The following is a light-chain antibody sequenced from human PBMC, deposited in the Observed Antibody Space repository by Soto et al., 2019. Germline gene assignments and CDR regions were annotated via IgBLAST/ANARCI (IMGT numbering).Light chain of an antibody. J-gene: IGLJ1*01. CDR1: NIGTKP. V-gene: IGLV3-21*02. CDR2: DDN. Sequence: SYELTQPPSVSVAPGQTARITCGGANIGTKPVHWYQQKPGQAPALVVYDDNDRPSGIPERISGSNSGNTAALTISRVEAGDEADYYCQVWDSTSDSYVFGTGTKLTVL. CDR3: QVWDSTSDSYV.